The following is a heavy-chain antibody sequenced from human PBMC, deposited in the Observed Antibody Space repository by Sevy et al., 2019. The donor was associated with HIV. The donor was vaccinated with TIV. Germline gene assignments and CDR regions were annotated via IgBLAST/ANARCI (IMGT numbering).Heavy chain of an antibody. CDR2: IDPSEYQI. Sequence: GESLKISCKGSGYSFNSHWITWVRQVPGKGLEWMGRIDPSEYQINYSPSFEGHVTLSVDKSLTTAYLQWSSLKASDTAIYYCARHLYYDSYPDLAYWGQGTLVTVSS. J-gene: IGHJ4*02. D-gene: IGHD3-3*01. CDR3: ARHLYYDSYPDLAY. CDR1: GYSFNSHW. V-gene: IGHV5-10-1*01.